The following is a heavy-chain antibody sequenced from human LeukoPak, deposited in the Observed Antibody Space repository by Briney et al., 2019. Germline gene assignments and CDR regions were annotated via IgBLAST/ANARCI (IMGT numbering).Heavy chain of an antibody. CDR3: ARSYDYVWGSYRFVD. V-gene: IGHV4-39*01. D-gene: IGHD3-16*02. J-gene: IGHJ4*02. Sequence: PSETLSLTCTVSGGSISSSSYYWGWIRQPPGKGLEWIGSIYYSGSTYYNPSLKSRVTISVDTPKNQFSLKLSSVTAADTAVYYCARSYDYVWGSYRFVDWGQGTLVTVSS. CDR1: GGSISSSSYY. CDR2: IYYSGST.